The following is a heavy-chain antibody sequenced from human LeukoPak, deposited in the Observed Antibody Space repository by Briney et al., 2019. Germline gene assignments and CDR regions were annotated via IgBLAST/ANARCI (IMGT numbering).Heavy chain of an antibody. V-gene: IGHV4-61*02. J-gene: IGHJ3*02. CDR1: GASISSGSYY. CDR3: ARGILERRYAFDI. CDR2: IFASGST. Sequence: SQTLSLTCTVSGASISSGSYYWNWIRQPAGKGLEWIGRIFASGSTNYNPSLKSRVTISLDTSKNQFSLKLSSVTAADTAVYYCARGILERRYAFDIWGQGTMVTVSS. D-gene: IGHD1-1*01.